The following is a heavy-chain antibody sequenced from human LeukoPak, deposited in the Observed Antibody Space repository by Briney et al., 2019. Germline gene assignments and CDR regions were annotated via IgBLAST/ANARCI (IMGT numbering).Heavy chain of an antibody. Sequence: ASVTVSCKASGYTFTSYYMHWVRQAPGQGLEWMGIINPSGGSTSYAQKFQGRVTMTRDTSTSTVYMELSSLRSEDTAVYYCAREGGYCSGGSCSGSAFDIWGQGTMVTVSS. CDR1: GYTFTSYY. CDR2: INPSGGST. J-gene: IGHJ3*02. D-gene: IGHD2-15*01. V-gene: IGHV1-46*03. CDR3: AREGGYCSGGSCSGSAFDI.